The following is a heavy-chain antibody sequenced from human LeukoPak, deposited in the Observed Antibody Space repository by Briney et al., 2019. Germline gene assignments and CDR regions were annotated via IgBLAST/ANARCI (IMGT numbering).Heavy chain of an antibody. CDR3: ARDFSPPYYYRGDAFDI. D-gene: IGHD3-10*01. Sequence: GGSQRLSCAASGFTFSSYSMNWVRQAPGKGLEWVSSISSSSSYIYYADSVKGRFTISRDNAKNSLYLQMNSLRAEDTAVYYCARDFSPPYYYRGDAFDIWGQGTMVTVSS. CDR1: GFTFSSYS. J-gene: IGHJ3*02. CDR2: ISSSSSYI. V-gene: IGHV3-21*01.